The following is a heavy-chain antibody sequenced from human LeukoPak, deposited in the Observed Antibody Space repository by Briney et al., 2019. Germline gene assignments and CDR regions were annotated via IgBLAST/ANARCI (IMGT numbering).Heavy chain of an antibody. D-gene: IGHD1-14*01. V-gene: IGHV1-24*01. J-gene: IGHJ4*02. CDR3: ARDPPGYRIRYIDY. CDR2: FAPEDGET. CDR1: GYTLTELS. Sequence: ASVKVSCKVSGYTLTELSIHWVRQAPGKGLEWMGSFAPEDGETIYSQKFQGRVTMTEDTSTDTVYMELSSLRSEDTAVYYCARDPPGYRIRYIDYWGQGTLVTVSS.